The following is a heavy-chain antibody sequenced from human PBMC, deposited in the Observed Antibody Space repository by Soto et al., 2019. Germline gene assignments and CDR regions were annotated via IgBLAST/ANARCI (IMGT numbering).Heavy chain of an antibody. CDR2: MSPSSGAT. J-gene: IGHJ6*02. D-gene: IGHD1-1*01. V-gene: IGHV1-8*01. CDR1: GYTFTSYD. Sequence: GASVKVSCKASGYTFTSYDINWVRQATGQGLEWMGWMSPSSGATGYAQKFQGRVTMTRDTSISPAYMELSNLRSEDTAIYYCARGVDAGVDVWGQGSTVTVSS. CDR3: ARGVDAGVDV.